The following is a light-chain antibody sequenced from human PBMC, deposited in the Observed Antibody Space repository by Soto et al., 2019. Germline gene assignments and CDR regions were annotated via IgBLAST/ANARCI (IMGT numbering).Light chain of an antibody. CDR2: ATS. CDR1: QSVSNS. Sequence: ETLLTQSPATLSMSPGETATLSCRASQSVSNSLAWYRQRPGQPPSLLIYATSTRATGVPARFTGSGSGTEFTHTISSLQSEDFAVYYCHQYSDWPPWTFGQGTKVEI. J-gene: IGKJ1*01. V-gene: IGKV3-15*01. CDR3: HQYSDWPPWT.